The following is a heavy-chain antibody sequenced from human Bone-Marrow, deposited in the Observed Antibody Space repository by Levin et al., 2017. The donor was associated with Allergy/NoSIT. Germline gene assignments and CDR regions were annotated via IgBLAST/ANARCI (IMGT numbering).Heavy chain of an antibody. CDR1: GFTFSSSA. CDR2: IRSKTTNYAT. Sequence: GGSLRLSCATSGFTFSSSALLWVRQGPGKGLEWVGRIRSKTTNYATEYAASVRGRFTISRDDSENTAYLQMNSLKAEDTAKYYCTRDHYGTMGVWGKGTSVTVSP. D-gene: IGHD4-17*01. CDR3: TRDHYGTMGV. J-gene: IGHJ6*04. V-gene: IGHV3-73*01.